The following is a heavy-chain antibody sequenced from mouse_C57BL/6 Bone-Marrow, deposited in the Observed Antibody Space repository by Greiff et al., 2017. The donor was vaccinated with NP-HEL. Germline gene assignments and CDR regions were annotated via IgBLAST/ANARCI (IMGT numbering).Heavy chain of an antibody. CDR1: GYTFTSYG. CDR2: IYPRSGNT. V-gene: IGHV1-81*01. Sequence: QVHVKQSGAELARPGASVKLSCKASGYTFTSYGISWVKQRTGQGLEWIGEIYPRSGNTYYNEKFKGKATLTADKSSSTAYMELHSLTSEDSAVYFCGGYYGSSPYAMDYWGQGTSVTVSS. J-gene: IGHJ4*01. CDR3: GGYYGSSPYAMDY. D-gene: IGHD1-1*01.